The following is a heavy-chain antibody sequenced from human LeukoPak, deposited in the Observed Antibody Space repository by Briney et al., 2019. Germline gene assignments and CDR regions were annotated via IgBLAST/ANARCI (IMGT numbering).Heavy chain of an antibody. CDR3: ARKAKAAAGKGRFDS. V-gene: IGHV4-34*01. J-gene: IGHJ5*01. CDR1: GGPYSGFY. D-gene: IGHD6-13*01. Sequence: SETLSLTRAVYGGPYSGFYWSWIRQPPGKGLEWIGEINHSGSTNYNPSLKSRVTISVDTSKNRFSLKLSSVTAADTAVYYCARKAKAAAGKGRFDSWSQGTLVTVSS. CDR2: INHSGST.